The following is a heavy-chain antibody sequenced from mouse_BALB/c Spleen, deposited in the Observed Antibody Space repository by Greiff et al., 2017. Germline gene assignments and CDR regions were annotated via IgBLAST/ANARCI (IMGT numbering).Heavy chain of an antibody. CDR2: ISSGGSYT. J-gene: IGHJ4*01. CDR3: ARENYYGYGAMDY. D-gene: IGHD1-2*01. Sequence: DVLLVESGGGLVKPGGSLKLSCAASGFTFSSYAMSWVRQSPEKRLEWVAEISSGGSYTYYPDTVTGRFTISRDNANNTLYLELSSLRSEDTAMYYYARENYYGYGAMDYWGQGTSVTVSS. V-gene: IGHV5-9-4*01. CDR1: GFTFSSYA.